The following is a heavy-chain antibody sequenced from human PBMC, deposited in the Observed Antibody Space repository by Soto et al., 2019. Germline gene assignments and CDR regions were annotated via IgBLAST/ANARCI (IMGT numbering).Heavy chain of an antibody. Sequence: GGSLRLSCAASGFSLSDYAMNWVRQAPGEGLEWVATLSGSLDTAFYADSVKGRFTISRDNSKNTLYLQMNSLRVEDTAVYFCKRDTLGAREYWGQGTLVTVSS. V-gene: IGHV3-23*01. CDR1: GFSLSDYA. D-gene: IGHD2-15*01. CDR3: KRDTLGAREY. J-gene: IGHJ4*02. CDR2: LSGSLDTA.